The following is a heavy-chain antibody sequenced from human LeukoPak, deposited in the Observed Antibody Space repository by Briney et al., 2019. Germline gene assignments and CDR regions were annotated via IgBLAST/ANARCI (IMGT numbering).Heavy chain of an antibody. J-gene: IGHJ4*02. V-gene: IGHV3-30*18. D-gene: IGHD4-17*01. CDR1: GFTFSSYG. Sequence: GRSLRLSCAASGFTFSSYGMHWVRQAPGKGLEWVAVISYDGSNKYYADSVKGRFTISRDNSKNTLYLQMNSLRAEDTAVYYCANLNYGDYLSGTDYWGQGTLVTVSS. CDR3: ANLNYGDYLSGTDY. CDR2: ISYDGSNK.